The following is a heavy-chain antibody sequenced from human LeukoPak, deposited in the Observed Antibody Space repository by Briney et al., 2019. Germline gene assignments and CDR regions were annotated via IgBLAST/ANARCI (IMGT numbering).Heavy chain of an antibody. CDR3: ASSSGDYGDYNWFDP. Sequence: NPGGSLRLSCAASGFNFSDYYMSWIRQAPGKGLEWVSYISSSGSTTYYADSVKGRFTISRDNAKNSLYLQMNSLRAEDTAVYYCASSSGDYGDYNWFDPWGQGTLVTVSS. CDR1: GFNFSDYY. J-gene: IGHJ5*02. CDR2: ISSSGSTT. V-gene: IGHV3-11*01. D-gene: IGHD4-17*01.